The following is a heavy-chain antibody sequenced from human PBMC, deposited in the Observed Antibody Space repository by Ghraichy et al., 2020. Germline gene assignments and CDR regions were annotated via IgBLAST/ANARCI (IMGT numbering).Heavy chain of an antibody. CDR1: GFTFDDYA. V-gene: IGHV3-9*01. J-gene: IGHJ1*01. D-gene: IGHD1-26*01. CDR2: ISWNSGSI. CDR3: AKDPGTLSGSYPEYFQH. Sequence: GGSLRLSCAASGFTFDDYAMHWVRQAPGKGLEWVSGISWNSGSIGYADSVKGRFTISRDNAKNSLYLQMNSLRAEDTALYYCAKDPGTLSGSYPEYFQHWGQGTLVTVSS.